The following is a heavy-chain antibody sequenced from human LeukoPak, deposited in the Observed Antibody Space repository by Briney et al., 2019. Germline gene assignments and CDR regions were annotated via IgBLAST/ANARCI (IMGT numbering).Heavy chain of an antibody. D-gene: IGHD6-19*01. CDR1: GGSFSGYY. V-gene: IGHV4-34*01. Sequence: TSETLSLTCAVYGGSFSGYYWSWIRQPPGKGLEWIGEINHSGSTNYNPSLKSRVTISVDTSENQFSLKLSSVTAADTAVYYCARGRLFDYWGQGTLVTVSS. CDR3: ARGRLFDY. J-gene: IGHJ4*02. CDR2: INHSGST.